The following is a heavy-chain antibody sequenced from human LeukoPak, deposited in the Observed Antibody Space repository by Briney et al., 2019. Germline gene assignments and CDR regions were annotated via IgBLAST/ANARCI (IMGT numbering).Heavy chain of an antibody. CDR3: AKDRPNFHENSGHYYRRNGDS. D-gene: IGHD3-22*01. CDR1: GFTFYMYA. V-gene: IGHV3-23*01. CDR2: MCGTAGCT. Sequence: GGSLRLSCQASGFTFYMYAMSWVRQAPGKGLEWVASMCGTAGCTFYPDSVKGRFTISRDNSKNVLYLRMNSLTAEDTAIYYCAKDRPNFHENSGHYYRRNGDSWGQGTLVTVSS. J-gene: IGHJ4*02.